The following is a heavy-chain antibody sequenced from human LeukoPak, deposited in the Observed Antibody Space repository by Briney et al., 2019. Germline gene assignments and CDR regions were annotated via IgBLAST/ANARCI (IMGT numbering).Heavy chain of an antibody. CDR2: ISWNSGSI. CDR3: AKAVH. V-gene: IGHV3-9*01. Sequence: PGRSLRLSCAASGFTFDDYAMHWVRQAPGKGLEWVSGISWNSGSIGYADSVKGRFTISRDNAKNSLYLQMNSLRAEDTAVYYCAKAVHWGQGTLVTVSS. J-gene: IGHJ4*02. CDR1: GFTFDDYA. D-gene: IGHD1-1*01.